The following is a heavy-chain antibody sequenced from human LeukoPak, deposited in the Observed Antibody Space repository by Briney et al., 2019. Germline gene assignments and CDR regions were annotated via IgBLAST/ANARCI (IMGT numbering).Heavy chain of an antibody. Sequence: SETLSLTCTVSGGSISSYYWSWIRQPAGKGLEWIGRIYTSGSTNYNPSLKSRVTMSVDTSKNQFSLKLSSVTAADTAVYYCARDSRRAGGTMVRGVPLNWFDPWGQGTLVTVSS. V-gene: IGHV4-4*07. D-gene: IGHD3-10*01. CDR2: IYTSGST. CDR1: GGSISSYY. CDR3: ARDSRRAGGTMVRGVPLNWFDP. J-gene: IGHJ5*02.